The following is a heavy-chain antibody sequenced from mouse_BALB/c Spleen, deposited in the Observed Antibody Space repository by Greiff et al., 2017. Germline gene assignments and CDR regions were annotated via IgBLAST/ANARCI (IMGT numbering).Heavy chain of an antibody. CDR1: GDSITSGY. V-gene: IGHV3-8*02. Sequence: EVMLVESGPSLVKPSQTLSLTCSVSGDSITSGYWNWIRKFPGNKLEYMGYISYSGSTYYNPSLKSRISITRDTSKNQYYLQLNSVTTEDTATYYCARGSRDAMDDWGQGTSVTVSA. J-gene: IGHJ4*01. CDR2: ISYSGST. D-gene: IGHD1-1*01. CDR3: ARGSRDAMDD.